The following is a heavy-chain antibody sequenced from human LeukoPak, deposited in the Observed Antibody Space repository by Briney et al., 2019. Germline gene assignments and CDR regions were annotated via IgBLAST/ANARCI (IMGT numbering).Heavy chain of an antibody. V-gene: IGHV1-2*02. D-gene: IGHD2-2*01. CDR3: ARGDHCSTTTCYSYYYGMDV. Sequence: ASVKVSCKALGYTFTDHYFHWLRQAPGQGIEWMGWIHPGRGDTNIAQKFQGRVTMTTDTSSNTAYMELRSLKSDDTAVYYCARGDHCSTTTCYSYYYGMDVWGQGTTVTVYS. CDR1: GYTFTDHY. CDR2: IHPGRGDT. J-gene: IGHJ6*02.